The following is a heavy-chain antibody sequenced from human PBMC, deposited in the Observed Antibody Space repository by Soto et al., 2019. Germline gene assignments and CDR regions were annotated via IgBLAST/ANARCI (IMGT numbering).Heavy chain of an antibody. CDR2: IYKSTTT. CDR1: GDSISTVDYF. Sequence: QVHLLESGPGLVKPSQTLSLTCSVSGDSISTVDYFWAWIRQPPGQALEYIGYIYKSTTTYYNPSFESRVAISLDTSKSQFSLEVTSVTAADTAVDVCGRGRYCLTGRCFTDWFDSWGQGTLVTVSS. V-gene: IGHV4-30-4*01. CDR3: GRGRYCLTGRCFTDWFDS. J-gene: IGHJ5*01. D-gene: IGHD2-15*01.